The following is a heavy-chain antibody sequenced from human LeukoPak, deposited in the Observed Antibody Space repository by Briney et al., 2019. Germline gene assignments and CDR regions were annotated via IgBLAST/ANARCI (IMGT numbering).Heavy chain of an antibody. CDR1: GGSFSGYY. J-gene: IGHJ4*02. D-gene: IGHD2-2*01. CDR3: ASCNSTSCYLGFDY. CDR2: INHSGST. V-gene: IGHV4-34*01. Sequence: PSETLSLTCAVYGGSFSGYYWSWLRQPPAKGLEWIGEINHSGSTNYNPSLKSRVTISVDTYKNQSLLKLSSVTAADTAVYYCASCNSTSCYLGFDYWGQGTLVTVSS.